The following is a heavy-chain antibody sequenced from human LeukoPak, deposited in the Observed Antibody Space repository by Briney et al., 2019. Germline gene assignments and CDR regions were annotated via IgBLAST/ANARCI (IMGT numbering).Heavy chain of an antibody. J-gene: IGHJ4*02. V-gene: IGHV4-61*02. CDR2: IYPSGST. Sequence: SETLSPTCAVSGGSISSSNWWSWIRQPAGKGLEWLGRIYPSGSTTYNPSLESRVTISRHTSKNQFSLKLSSATAADTAVYYCARGFGYYYGSGIERRLDYWGQGTLVTVSS. D-gene: IGHD3-10*01. CDR3: ARGFGYYYGSGIERRLDY. CDR1: GGSISSSNW.